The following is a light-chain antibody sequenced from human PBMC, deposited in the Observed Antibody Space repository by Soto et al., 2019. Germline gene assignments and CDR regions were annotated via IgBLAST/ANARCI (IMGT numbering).Light chain of an antibody. V-gene: IGKV1-5*03. CDR2: TAS. CDR1: QSISFW. Sequence: DIQMTQSPSTLSASVGDRVTITCRASQSISFWLAWYQQKPGKAPNLLIYTASTLESGVPSRFSGSGSGTEGTLTISSLEPDDSATYHSLQYSTYPVTFGGGTEVEI. CDR3: LQYSTYPVT. J-gene: IGKJ4*01.